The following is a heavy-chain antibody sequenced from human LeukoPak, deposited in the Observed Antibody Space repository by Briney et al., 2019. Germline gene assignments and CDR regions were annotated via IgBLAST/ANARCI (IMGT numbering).Heavy chain of an antibody. D-gene: IGHD2-21*01. J-gene: IGHJ5*01. CDR2: ISGTGGAT. CDR1: GFSFGNYA. V-gene: IGHV3-23*01. CDR3: VKDPRDTYGTNWFVS. Sequence: GGSLRPSCVASGFSFGNYAMSWVRQAPGKGLQRVSQISGTGGATWYAGFARDRFTISRDNSKKTLYLQMSGLRVEDTAMYYCVKDPRDTYGTNWFVSWGQGTLLIVSS.